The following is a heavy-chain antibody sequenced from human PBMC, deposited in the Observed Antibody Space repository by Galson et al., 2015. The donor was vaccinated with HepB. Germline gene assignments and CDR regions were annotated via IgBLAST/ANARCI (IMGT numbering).Heavy chain of an antibody. Sequence: SLRLSCAASGFTFSDYYMSWIRQAPGKGLEWVSYISSSSSYTNYADSVKGRFTISRDNAKNSLYLQMNSLRAEDTAVYYCARYGRRWLVPFDYWGQGTLVTVSS. J-gene: IGHJ4*02. V-gene: IGHV3-11*06. CDR1: GFTFSDYY. CDR2: ISSSSSYT. CDR3: ARYGRRWLVPFDY. D-gene: IGHD6-19*01.